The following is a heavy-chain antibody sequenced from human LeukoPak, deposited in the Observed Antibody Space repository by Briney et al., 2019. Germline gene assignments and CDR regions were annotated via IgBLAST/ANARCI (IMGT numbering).Heavy chain of an antibody. D-gene: IGHD1-26*01. V-gene: IGHV4-39*01. CDR1: GRSISSSSDY. CDR3: ARHLDEQWEGDY. CDR2: IYYSGST. Sequence: SDTLSLACTLSGRSISSSSDYGGWIRQPPGKGVEWIGSIYYSGSTYYNPSLKSRVTKSVDTSKNQCSLELSSVTAPETAVYYCARHLDEQWEGDYWGQGTLVTVSS. J-gene: IGHJ4*02.